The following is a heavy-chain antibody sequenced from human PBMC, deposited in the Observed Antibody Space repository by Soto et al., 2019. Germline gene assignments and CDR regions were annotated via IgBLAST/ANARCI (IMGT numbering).Heavy chain of an antibody. CDR1: GGSISSSNW. V-gene: IGHV4-4*02. CDR3: ARDSPGTGNDY. D-gene: IGHD2-8*02. J-gene: IGHJ4*02. CDR2: IYHSGST. Sequence: QVQLQESGPGLVKPSGTLSLTCAVSGGSISSSNWWSWVRQPPGKGLEWIGEIYHSGSTNYNPSLKSXXTXSXXKSTNQSSLMLSSVTAADTAVYYCARDSPGTGNDYWGQGTLVTVSS.